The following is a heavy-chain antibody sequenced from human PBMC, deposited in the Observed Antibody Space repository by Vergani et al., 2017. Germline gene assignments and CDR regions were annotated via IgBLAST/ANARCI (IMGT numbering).Heavy chain of an antibody. J-gene: IGHJ6*03. CDR2: INPMGGST. CDR3: GRAGYCTSSSCYSFSFYYMDV. D-gene: IGHD2-2*03. Sequence: QVQLVQSGAEVKKPGASVKVSCKASGYSFTSYSMHWVRQAPXQGLEWMGIINPMGGSTSYAQRFQGRVTMTRYTSTSTVYMELRSLRSEDTAVYYCGRAGYCTSSSCYSFSFYYMDVWGKGTTVTVSS. V-gene: IGHV1-46*03. CDR1: GYSFTSYS.